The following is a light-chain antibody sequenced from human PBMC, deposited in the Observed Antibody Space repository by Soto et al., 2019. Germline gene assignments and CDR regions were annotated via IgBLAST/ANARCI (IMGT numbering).Light chain of an antibody. V-gene: IGKV3-15*01. CDR3: QQYNNCPRWT. J-gene: IGKJ1*01. CDR2: GAS. Sequence: EIVLTQSPATLSVSPGERATLSFRASQSVSSNLAWYQQKPGQAPRLLIYGASTRATGIPARFSGSGSGTEFTLTISGLQSEDFAVYYCQQYNNCPRWTLGQGTKVEMK. CDR1: QSVSSN.